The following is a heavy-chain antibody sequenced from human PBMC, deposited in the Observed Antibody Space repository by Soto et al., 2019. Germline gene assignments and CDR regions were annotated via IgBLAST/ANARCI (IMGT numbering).Heavy chain of an antibody. V-gene: IGHV4-39*01. Sequence: PSETLSLTCTVSGGSISSSSYYWGWIRQPPGKGLERIGSIYYSGSTYYNPSLKSRVTISVDTSKNQFSLKLSSVTAADTAVYYCARHGSYCGGDCSPVDWFDPWGQGTLVTVSS. CDR2: IYYSGST. CDR3: ARHGSYCGGDCSPVDWFDP. J-gene: IGHJ5*02. CDR1: GGSISSSSYY. D-gene: IGHD2-21*02.